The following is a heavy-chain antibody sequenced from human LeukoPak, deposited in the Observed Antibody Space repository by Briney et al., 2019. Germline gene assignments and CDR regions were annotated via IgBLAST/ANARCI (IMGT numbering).Heavy chain of an antibody. CDR3: ARITSRYGMDV. J-gene: IGHJ6*02. CDR1: GFTFSSYS. CDR2: ISSSSSTI. V-gene: IGHV3-48*01. Sequence: GGSLRLSCAASGFTFSSYSMNWVRQAPGKGLEWVSYISSSSSTIYYADSVKGRFTISRDNAKNSLYLQMNSLRAEDTAVYYCARITSRYGMDVWGQGTTVTVSS. D-gene: IGHD1-1*01.